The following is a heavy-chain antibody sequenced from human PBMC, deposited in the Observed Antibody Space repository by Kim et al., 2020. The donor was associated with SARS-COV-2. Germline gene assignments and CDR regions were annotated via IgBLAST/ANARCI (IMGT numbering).Heavy chain of an antibody. D-gene: IGHD4-17*01. V-gene: IGHV4-31*02. CDR3: ASTVTTRGYYYGMDV. Sequence: NPALKSRVTISVDTSKNQFSLKLSSVTAADTAVYYCASTVTTRGYYYGMDVWGQGTTVTVSS. J-gene: IGHJ6*02.